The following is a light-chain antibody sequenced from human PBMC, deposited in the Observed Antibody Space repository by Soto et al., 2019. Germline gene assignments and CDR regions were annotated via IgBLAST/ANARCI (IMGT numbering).Light chain of an antibody. CDR3: QQSYSTPPFT. Sequence: DIQMTKSPSPLSASVGDRVDITCRTSQSVSSYLNWYQAKPGKAPKLLIYEASSLESGVPSRFRGSGSGTDFTLTISSLQPEDSATYYCQQSYSTPPFTFGPGTRVDI. CDR1: QSVSSY. V-gene: IGKV1-39*01. J-gene: IGKJ3*01. CDR2: EAS.